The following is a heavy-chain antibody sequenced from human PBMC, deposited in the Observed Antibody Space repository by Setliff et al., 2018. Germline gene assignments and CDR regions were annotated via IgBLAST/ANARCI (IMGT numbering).Heavy chain of an antibody. Sequence: GGSLRLSCAASGFTFSTYSMSWVRQAPGKGLEWVSYISGGGSIMYYADSVRGRSTISRDDAKNSLYLQMNSLRAEDTAMYYCSTKAVPGTGGQGTRVTVSS. J-gene: IGHJ4*02. CDR3: STKAVPGT. CDR1: GFTFSTYS. V-gene: IGHV3-48*04. D-gene: IGHD6-19*01. CDR2: ISGGGSIM.